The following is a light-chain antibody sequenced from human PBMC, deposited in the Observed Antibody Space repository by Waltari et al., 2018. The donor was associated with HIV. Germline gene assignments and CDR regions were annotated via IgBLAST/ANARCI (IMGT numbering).Light chain of an antibody. Sequence: QSVLTQPPSVSGAPGQRVTISCTGSSSHIGAGYDVHWYHQLPGTAPKLLVYGNTNRPSGVPDRFSGSKSGNSASLAITGLQTEDEADYYCQSFDSSLSGWVFGGGTRLTVL. CDR3: QSFDSSLSGWV. J-gene: IGLJ3*02. V-gene: IGLV1-40*01. CDR2: GNT. CDR1: SSHIGAGYD.